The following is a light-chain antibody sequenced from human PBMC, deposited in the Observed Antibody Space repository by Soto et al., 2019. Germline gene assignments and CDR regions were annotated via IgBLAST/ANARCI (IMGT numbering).Light chain of an antibody. V-gene: IGKV3D-15*01. CDR1: QSVSSY. J-gene: IGKJ1*01. CDR2: GAS. Sequence: EIVLTQSPATLSLSPGERATLSCRASQSVSSYLAWYQQKPGQAPRLLIYGASTRATGIPARFSGSGSGTEFTLSISSLQSEDVAVYYCQQYNNWPPWTFRQGTKVDIK. CDR3: QQYNNWPPWT.